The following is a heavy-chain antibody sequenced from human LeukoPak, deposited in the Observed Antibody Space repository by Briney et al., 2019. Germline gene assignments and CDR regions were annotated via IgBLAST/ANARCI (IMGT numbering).Heavy chain of an antibody. D-gene: IGHD3-9*01. J-gene: IGHJ1*01. CDR1: GFTFGDYA. Sequence: PGGSLRLSCTASGFTFGDYAMSWFRQAPGKGLEWVGFIRSKAFGGTPEYAASVKGRFTISRDDSKSIAYLQMNSLKTEDTAVYYCSREYFDWLWGQGTLVIVSS. V-gene: IGHV3-49*03. CDR3: SREYFDWL. CDR2: IRSKAFGGTP.